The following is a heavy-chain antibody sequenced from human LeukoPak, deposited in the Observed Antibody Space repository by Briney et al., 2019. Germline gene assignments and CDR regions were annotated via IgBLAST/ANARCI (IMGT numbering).Heavy chain of an antibody. V-gene: IGHV1-3*01. CDR1: GYTFTSYA. CDR3: ARDLGGYSSSWIYWHFDL. D-gene: IGHD6-13*01. J-gene: IGHJ2*01. Sequence: ASVKVSCKASGYTFTSYAMHWMRQAPGQRLEWMGWINAGNGNTKYSQKFQGRVTITRDTSASTAYMEPSSLRSEDTAVYYCARDLGGYSSSWIYWHFDLWGRGTLVTVSS. CDR2: INAGNGNT.